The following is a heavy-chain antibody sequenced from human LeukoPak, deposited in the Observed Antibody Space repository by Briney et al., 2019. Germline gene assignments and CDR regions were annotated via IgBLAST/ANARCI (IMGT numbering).Heavy chain of an antibody. Sequence: SETLSLTCAVYGGSFSGYYWSWIRQPPGKGLEWIGEINHSGSTNYNPSLKSRVTISVDTSKNQFSLKLSSVTAADTAVYYCARVMYYDFWSGYYTGMDVWGKGTTVTVSS. J-gene: IGHJ6*03. V-gene: IGHV4-34*01. D-gene: IGHD3-3*01. CDR3: ARVMYYDFWSGYYTGMDV. CDR2: INHSGST. CDR1: GGSFSGYY.